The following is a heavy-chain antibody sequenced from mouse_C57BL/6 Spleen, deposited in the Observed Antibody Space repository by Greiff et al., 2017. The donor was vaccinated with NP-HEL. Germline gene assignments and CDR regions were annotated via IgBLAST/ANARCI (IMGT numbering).Heavy chain of an antibody. Sequence: EVQLQQSGPELVKPGASVKISCKASGYTFTDYYMNWVKQSHGKSLEWIGYINPNNGGTSYNQKFKGKATLTVDKSSSTAYMELRSLTSEDSAVYYCARWGYSNYAYYFDYWGQGTTLTVSS. D-gene: IGHD2-5*01. CDR1: GYTFTDYY. CDR3: ARWGYSNYAYYFDY. CDR2: INPNNGGT. J-gene: IGHJ2*01. V-gene: IGHV1-26*01.